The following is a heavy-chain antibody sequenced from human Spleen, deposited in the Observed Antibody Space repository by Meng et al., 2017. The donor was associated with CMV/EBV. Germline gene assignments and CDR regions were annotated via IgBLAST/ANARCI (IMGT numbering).Heavy chain of an antibody. J-gene: IGHJ4*02. Sequence: ASVKVSCKASGYTFTSYGISWVRQAPGQGLEWVAWISAYNGKTNYAQKLQGRVTVTTDISMSTAYMELRGLRSDDTAVYYCAIRFPRNFFYFDHWGQGTLVTVSS. CDR1: GYTFTSYG. CDR3: AIRFPRNFFYFDH. V-gene: IGHV1-18*01. D-gene: IGHD4-11*01. CDR2: ISAYNGKT.